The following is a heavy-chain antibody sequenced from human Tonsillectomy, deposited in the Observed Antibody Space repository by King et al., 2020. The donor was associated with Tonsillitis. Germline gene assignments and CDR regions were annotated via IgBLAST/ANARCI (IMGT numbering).Heavy chain of an antibody. CDR3: ARDNLGGMITFGGVIGY. V-gene: IGHV3-48*01. CDR1: GFTFSSYS. Sequence: VQLVESGGGLVQPGGSLRLSCAASGFTFSSYSMNWVRQAPGKGLEWVSYISSSSSTIYYADSVKGRFTISRDNAKNSLYLQMNSLRAEDTAVYYCARDNLGGMITFGGVIGYWGQGTLVTVSS. J-gene: IGHJ4*02. D-gene: IGHD3-16*02. CDR2: ISSSSSTI.